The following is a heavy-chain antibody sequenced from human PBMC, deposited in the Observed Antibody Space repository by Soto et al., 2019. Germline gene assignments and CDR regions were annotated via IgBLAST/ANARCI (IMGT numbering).Heavy chain of an antibody. Sequence: EVQLVESGGGLVQPGGSLRVSCAASGFTFSSYWMHWVRQAPGKGLVWVSRINSDGSSTNYADFVKGRFAISRENAKNTLYLQMNSLRVEDTAGYYCSRVGGSTWHWGQGTLVTVSS. D-gene: IGHD1-26*01. V-gene: IGHV3-74*01. CDR1: GFTFSSYW. CDR2: INSDGSST. CDR3: SRVGGSTWH. J-gene: IGHJ4*02.